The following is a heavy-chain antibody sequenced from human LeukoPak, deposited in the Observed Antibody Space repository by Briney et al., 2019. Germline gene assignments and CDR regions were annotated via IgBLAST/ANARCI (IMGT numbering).Heavy chain of an antibody. CDR1: GYTLTELS. J-gene: IGHJ5*02. CDR3: ATENGRYCSGGSCYSKGLFNP. Sequence: ASVKVSCKVSGYTLTELSMHWVRQAPGKGLEWMGGFDPEDGETIYAQKFQGRVTMTEDTPTDTAYMELSSLRSEDTAVYYCATENGRYCSGGSCYSKGLFNPWGQGTLVTVSS. CDR2: FDPEDGET. D-gene: IGHD2-15*01. V-gene: IGHV1-24*01.